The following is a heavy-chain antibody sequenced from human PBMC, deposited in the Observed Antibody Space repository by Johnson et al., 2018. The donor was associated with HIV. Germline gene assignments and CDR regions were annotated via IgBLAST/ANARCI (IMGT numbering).Heavy chain of an antibody. V-gene: IGHV3-66*04. Sequence: VQLVESGGGLAQPGGSLRLSCAASGITVSSNYMSWVRQAPGKGLEWVSVIYSGGSAYYADSVQGRFTISRDNSKNTLYLQMNSLRAEDTAVYYCARRDDIRNGAFDIWGQGTMVTVSS. J-gene: IGHJ3*02. CDR3: ARRDDIRNGAFDI. CDR2: IYSGGSA. CDR1: GITVSSNY. D-gene: IGHD3-22*01.